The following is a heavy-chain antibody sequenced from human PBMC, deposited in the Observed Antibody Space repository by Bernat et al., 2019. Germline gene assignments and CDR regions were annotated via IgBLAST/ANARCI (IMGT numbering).Heavy chain of an antibody. J-gene: IGHJ3*02. CDR3: ARADRVPHDAFDI. CDR2: ISGAGILT. CDR1: GFTFSNYA. Sequence: EVQLLESGGGLVLSGGPLKISCGASGFTFSNYAMSWVRQAPGKGLEWVSGISGAGILTYYADSVKGRFTISRDNSKDTLYLQMYGLRAEDTAVYYCARADRVPHDAFDIWGQGTMVTVSS. D-gene: IGHD6-6*01. V-gene: IGHV3-23*01.